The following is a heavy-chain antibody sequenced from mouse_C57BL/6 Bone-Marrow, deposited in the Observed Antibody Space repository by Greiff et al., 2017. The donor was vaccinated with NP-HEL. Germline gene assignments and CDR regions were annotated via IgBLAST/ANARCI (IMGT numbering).Heavy chain of an antibody. Sequence: EVQGVESGGGLVQPGGSMKLSCVASGFTFSNYWMNWVRQSPEKVLEWVAQIRLKSDNYATHYAESVKGRFTISRDDSKSSVYLQMNNLRAEDTGMYYCTGITTVGVDYWGQGTSVTVSS. D-gene: IGHD1-1*01. CDR2: IRLKSDNYAT. V-gene: IGHV6-3*01. J-gene: IGHJ4*01. CDR1: GFTFSNYW. CDR3: TGITTVGVDY.